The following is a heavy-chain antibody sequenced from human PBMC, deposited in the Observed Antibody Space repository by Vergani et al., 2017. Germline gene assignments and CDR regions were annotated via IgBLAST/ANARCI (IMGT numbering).Heavy chain of an antibody. V-gene: IGHV5-51*01. CDR1: GYSFTSYW. CDR3: ARQGGYYDSSGYRDAFDI. J-gene: IGHJ3*02. CDR2: LYPGDSDT. Sequence: VQLVQSGAEVKKPGESLKISCKGSGYSFTSYWIGWVRQMPGKGLEWMGILYPGDSDTRYSPSFQGQVTISADKSISTAYLQWSSLKASDTAMYYCARQGGYYDSSGYRDAFDIWGQGTLVTVSS. D-gene: IGHD3-22*01.